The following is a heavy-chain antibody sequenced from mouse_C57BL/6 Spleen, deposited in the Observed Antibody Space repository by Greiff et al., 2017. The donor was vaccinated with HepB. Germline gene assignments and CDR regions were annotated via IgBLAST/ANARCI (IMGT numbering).Heavy chain of an antibody. V-gene: IGHV1-15*01. CDR2: IDPETGGT. CDR1: GYTFTDYE. J-gene: IGHJ1*03. CDR3: TRGDYSNWYFDV. D-gene: IGHD2-5*01. Sequence: VKLQQSGAELVRPGASVTLSCKASGYTFTDYEMHWVKQTPVHGLEWIGAIDPETGGTAYNQKFKGKAILTADKSSSTAYMELRSLTSEDSAVYYCTRGDYSNWYFDVWGTGTTVTVSS.